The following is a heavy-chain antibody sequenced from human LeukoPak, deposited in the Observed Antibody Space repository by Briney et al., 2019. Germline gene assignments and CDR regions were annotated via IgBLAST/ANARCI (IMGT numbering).Heavy chain of an antibody. CDR2: ISSGGTTI. V-gene: IGHV3-48*03. Sequence: GGSLIRSCAASGFTFSSYEMNWVRQAPGKGLEWVSYISSGGTTIYYADSVKGRFTISRDNAKNSLYLQMNSLRAEDTAIYYCARVMRMVRGVPLDYWGQGTLVTVSS. D-gene: IGHD3-10*01. CDR3: ARVMRMVRGVPLDY. J-gene: IGHJ4*02. CDR1: GFTFSSYE.